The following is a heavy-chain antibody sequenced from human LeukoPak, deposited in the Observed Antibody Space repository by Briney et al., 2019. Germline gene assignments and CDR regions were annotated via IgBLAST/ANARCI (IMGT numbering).Heavy chain of an antibody. V-gene: IGHV1-18*01. CDR2: ISAYNGNT. D-gene: IGHD3-22*01. CDR1: GYTFTSYG. CDR3: ARDWDAPYYYDSSGQGWFDP. Sequence: ASVKVSCKASGYTFTSYGISWVRQAPGQGLEWMGWISAYNGNTNYAQKLQGRVTMTTDTSTSTAYMELRSLRSDDTAVYYCARDWDAPYYYDSSGQGWFDPWGQGTLVTVSS. J-gene: IGHJ5*02.